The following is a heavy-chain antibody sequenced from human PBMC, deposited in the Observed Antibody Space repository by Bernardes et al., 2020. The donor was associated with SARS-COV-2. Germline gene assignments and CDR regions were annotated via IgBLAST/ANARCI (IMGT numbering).Heavy chain of an antibody. Sequence: GGSLRLSCAASGFTFSSYSMNWVRQAPGKGLEWVSSISSSSSYIYYADSVKGRFTISRDNAKNSLYLQMNSLRAEDTAVYYCAGNYDFWNRLSLYYYYYYGMDVWGQGTTVTVSS. CDR2: ISSSSSYI. CDR1: GFTFSSYS. CDR3: AGNYDFWNRLSLYYYYYYGMDV. V-gene: IGHV3-21*01. D-gene: IGHD3-3*01. J-gene: IGHJ6*02.